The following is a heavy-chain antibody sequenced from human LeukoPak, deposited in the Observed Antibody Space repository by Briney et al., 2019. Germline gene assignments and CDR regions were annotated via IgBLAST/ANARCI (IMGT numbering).Heavy chain of an antibody. Sequence: GASVKVSCKASRYTFTSYDINWVREAAGQGLEWMGWMNPTSGRTGYAQNFQGRVTMTSDASIDTAYMELSNLRSEDTAVYYCARLSETPDYYGLDGYYYLGYWGQGTPVTVSS. D-gene: IGHD3-10*01. CDR2: MNPTSGRT. CDR3: ARLSETPDYYGLDGYYYLGY. CDR1: RYTFTSYD. V-gene: IGHV1-8*01. J-gene: IGHJ4*02.